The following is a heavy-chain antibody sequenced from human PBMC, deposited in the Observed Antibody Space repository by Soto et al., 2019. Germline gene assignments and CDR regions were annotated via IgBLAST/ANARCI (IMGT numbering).Heavy chain of an antibody. Sequence: SETLSLTCTVSGGSISSYYWSWIRQPPGKGLEWIGYIYYSGSTNYNPSLKSRVTISVDTSKNQFSLKLSSVTAADTAVYYCARLHGDYKHDYYMDVWGKGTTVTVSS. CDR1: GGSISSYY. D-gene: IGHD4-17*01. V-gene: IGHV4-59*01. CDR2: IYYSGST. CDR3: ARLHGDYKHDYYMDV. J-gene: IGHJ6*03.